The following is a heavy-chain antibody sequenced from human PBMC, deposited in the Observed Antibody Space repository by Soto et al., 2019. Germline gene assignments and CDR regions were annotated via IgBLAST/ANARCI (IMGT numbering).Heavy chain of an antibody. Sequence: QVQLHQSGPGLVKPSETLSLTCSVSGASITNYYWTWIRQSPGQGLEWIGYIYYGGTSNYNSSLKGRVNVSVDMSTNQFSLTLNSVTAADTAVYYCAMYYGHGQDYWGQGTLVTVSS. CDR1: GASITNYY. V-gene: IGHV4-59*01. D-gene: IGHD3-10*01. CDR3: AMYYGHGQDY. J-gene: IGHJ4*02. CDR2: IYYGGTS.